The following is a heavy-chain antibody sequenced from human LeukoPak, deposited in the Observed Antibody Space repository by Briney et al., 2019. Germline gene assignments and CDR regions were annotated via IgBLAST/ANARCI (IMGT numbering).Heavy chain of an antibody. CDR2: TYYRSKWYN. CDR1: GDSVSSNSAA. Sequence: SQTLSLTCAISGDSVSSNSAAWNWIRQSPSGGLEWLGRTYYRSKWYNDYAVSVKSRITINPDTSKNQFSLQLNFVTPEDTAVYYCARDYDSSGYYYEDAFDIWGQGTMVTVSS. J-gene: IGHJ3*02. CDR3: ARDYDSSGYYYEDAFDI. V-gene: IGHV6-1*01. D-gene: IGHD3-22*01.